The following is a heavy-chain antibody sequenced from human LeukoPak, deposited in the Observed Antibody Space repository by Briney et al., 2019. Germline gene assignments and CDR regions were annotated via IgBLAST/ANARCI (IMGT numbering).Heavy chain of an antibody. D-gene: IGHD1-1*01. J-gene: IGHJ4*02. CDR3: AREARYVRDYYFDY. CDR1: GGSISSSSYY. Sequence: SETLSLTCTVSGGSISSSSYYWGWIRQPPGKGLEWIGSIYYSGSTYYNPSLKSRVTISVDTSKNQFPLKLSSVTAADTAVYYCAREARYVRDYYFDYWGQGTLVTVSS. V-gene: IGHV4-39*06. CDR2: IYYSGST.